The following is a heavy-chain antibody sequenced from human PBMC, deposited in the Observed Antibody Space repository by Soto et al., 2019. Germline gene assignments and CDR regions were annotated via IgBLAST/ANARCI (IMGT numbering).Heavy chain of an antibody. D-gene: IGHD6-19*01. J-gene: IGHJ4*01. Sequence: SETLSLTCTVSGGSISGYYWSWIRQPPGKGLEWIGYIYYSGTTDYNPSLKSRVTISVDRSKNKFSLKLNSVTAADTAVSYCARPVDSTRAYDFDYWGHGTLVTVSS. CDR1: GGSISGYY. CDR3: ARPVDSTRAYDFDY. CDR2: IYYSGTT. V-gene: IGHV4-59*01.